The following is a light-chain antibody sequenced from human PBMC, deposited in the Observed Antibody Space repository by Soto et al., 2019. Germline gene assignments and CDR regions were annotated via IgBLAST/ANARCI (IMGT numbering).Light chain of an antibody. CDR3: QQYCTAPPT. V-gene: IGKV4-1*01. CDR1: QSVLYSSNNKNY. Sequence: DIVMTQSPDSLAVSLGERATINCKSSQSVLYSSNNKNYLAWYQQKPGQPPKLLIYWASTRESGVPDRFSGSGSGTDFTLSISGLQAEDVAVYYCQQYCTAPPTFGGGTKVGIK. CDR2: WAS. J-gene: IGKJ4*01.